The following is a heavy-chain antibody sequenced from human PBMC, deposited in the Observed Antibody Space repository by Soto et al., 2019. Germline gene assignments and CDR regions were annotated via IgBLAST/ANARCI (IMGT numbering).Heavy chain of an antibody. J-gene: IGHJ2*01. CDR3: ARKVLGSTSRPDWWYFDL. V-gene: IGHV3-23*01. CDR2: ISGGGDRT. CDR1: GFTFINYA. D-gene: IGHD2-2*01. Sequence: EVQLLESGGGLVQPGGSLRLSCVGSGFTFINYAMNWVRQTPGKGLEWVSGISGGGDRTFDADSVKGRFTISRDNSKNTVNLQMNGLRADDTAVYYWARKVLGSTSRPDWWYFDLWGRGTLVTVSS.